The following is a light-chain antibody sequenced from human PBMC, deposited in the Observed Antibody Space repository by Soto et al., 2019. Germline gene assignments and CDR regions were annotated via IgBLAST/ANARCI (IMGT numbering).Light chain of an antibody. Sequence: EIRLKQYPAAESVSPGERVALSCRASQSVFSSLAWYQQKPGQAPRLLIYGAATRATSIPARFSGSGSGTEFTLTIGSLQSEDFAVYYCQQYNNWPRTFGQGTKVDIK. CDR1: QSVFSS. CDR3: QQYNNWPRT. V-gene: IGKV3-15*01. CDR2: GAA. J-gene: IGKJ1*01.